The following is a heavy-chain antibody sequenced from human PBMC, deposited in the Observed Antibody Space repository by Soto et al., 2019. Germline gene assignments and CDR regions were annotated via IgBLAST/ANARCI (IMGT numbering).Heavy chain of an antibody. CDR2: IYYSGST. Sequence: SETLSLTCTVSGGSISIYYWSWIRQPPGKGLEWIGYIYYSGSTNYNPSLKSRVTISVDTSKNQFSLKLSSVTAADTAVYYCASGGDQQLDDAGAYYYYGMDVWGQGTTVTVSS. J-gene: IGHJ6*02. CDR3: ASGGDQQLDDAGAYYYYGMDV. D-gene: IGHD6-13*01. V-gene: IGHV4-59*01. CDR1: GGSISIYY.